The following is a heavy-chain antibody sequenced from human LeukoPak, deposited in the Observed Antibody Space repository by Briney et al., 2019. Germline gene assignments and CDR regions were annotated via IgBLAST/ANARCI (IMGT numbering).Heavy chain of an antibody. CDR3: AREAYGISDYYGVDV. V-gene: IGHV3-21*01. CDR2: ISSSSSYI. CDR1: GFTFSSYS. D-gene: IGHD3-10*01. Sequence: MPGGSLRLSCAASGFTFSSYSMNWVRQAPGKGLEWVSSISSSSSYIYYADSVKGRFTISRDNAKNSLYLQMNSLRAEDTAVYYCAREAYGISDYYGVDVWGKGTTVTVSS. J-gene: IGHJ6*04.